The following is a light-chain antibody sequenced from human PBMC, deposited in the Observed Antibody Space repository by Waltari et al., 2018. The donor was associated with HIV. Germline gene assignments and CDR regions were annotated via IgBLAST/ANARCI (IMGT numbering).Light chain of an antibody. J-gene: IGKJ1*01. CDR1: PNVTKY. V-gene: IGKV1-5*03. CDR3: QQYNSYPWT. CDR2: RAS. Sequence: DIQMAQSPSTLSASLGDSVTITCRASPNVTKYLAWYQQKPGKAPSLLIYRASTLETGVPSRFSGSGSGTEFTLIISSLQPDDFATYYCQQYNSYPWTFGQGTRVEIK.